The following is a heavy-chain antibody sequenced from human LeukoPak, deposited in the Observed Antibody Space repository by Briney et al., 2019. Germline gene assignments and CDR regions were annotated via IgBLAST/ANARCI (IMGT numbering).Heavy chain of an antibody. CDR1: GYTFTSYG. Sequence: ASVKVSCKASGYTFTSYGISWVRQAPGQGLEWMGWISAYNGNTNYAQKLQGRVTITADTSTSTADRELRSLRSDDTAVYYCARDLGAIVPGYWGQGTLVTVSS. CDR3: ARDLGAIVPGY. D-gene: IGHD3-16*01. J-gene: IGHJ4*02. CDR2: ISAYNGNT. V-gene: IGHV1-18*01.